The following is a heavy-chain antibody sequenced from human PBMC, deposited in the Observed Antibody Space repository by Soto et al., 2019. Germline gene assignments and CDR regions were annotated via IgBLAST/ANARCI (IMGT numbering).Heavy chain of an antibody. CDR2: IYHSGST. J-gene: IGHJ4*02. V-gene: IGHV4-30-2*01. CDR3: AAGGGLPRYY. CDR1: GGSIISGGYS. Sequence: SETLCLTCAVSGGSIISGGYSWSWIRQPPGKGLEWIGYIYHSGSTYYNPSLKSRVTISVDRSKNQFSLKLSSVTAADTAVYYCAAGGGLPRYYWGQGTLVTSPQ. D-gene: IGHD5-12*01.